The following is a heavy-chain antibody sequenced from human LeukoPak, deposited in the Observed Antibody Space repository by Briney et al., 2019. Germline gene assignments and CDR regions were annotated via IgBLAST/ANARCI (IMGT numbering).Heavy chain of an antibody. CDR2: IRSDGSIK. V-gene: IGHV3-30*02. CDR3: ARGREWKDDAFDI. Sequence: GGSLRLSCAASGFTFSSYGMHWVRQAPGKGLEWVAFIRSDGSIKYYADSVRGRFTISRDNSKNTLFLQMSSLRPEDTAVYYCARGREWKDDAFDIWGQGTMVTVSS. CDR1: GFTFSSYG. D-gene: IGHD1-1*01. J-gene: IGHJ3*02.